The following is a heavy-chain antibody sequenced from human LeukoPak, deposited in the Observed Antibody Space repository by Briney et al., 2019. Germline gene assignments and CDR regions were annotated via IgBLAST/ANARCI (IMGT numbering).Heavy chain of an antibody. CDR1: GGTFSSYA. CDR2: ISTSGGNT. CDR3: ARDRVILVTAIHYFDY. V-gene: IGHV1-46*01. J-gene: IGHJ4*02. D-gene: IGHD2-21*02. Sequence: ASVKVSCKASGGTFSSYAISWVRQAPGQGLEWMGIISTSGGNTGYAQKFQGRIIMTRDTSTSTVYLDLSSLRSDDTAVYYCARDRVILVTAIHYFDYWGQGTLVTVSS.